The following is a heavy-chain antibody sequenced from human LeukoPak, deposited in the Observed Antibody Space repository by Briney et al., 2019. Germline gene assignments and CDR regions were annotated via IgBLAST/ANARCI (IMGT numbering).Heavy chain of an antibody. CDR2: IYYSGST. J-gene: IGHJ3*02. CDR1: GGSISSGDYY. D-gene: IGHD2/OR15-2a*01. CDR3: ASMRNIRKEEDAFDI. V-gene: IGHV4-30-4*01. Sequence: SQTLSLTCTVSGGSISSGDYYWSWIRQPPGKGLEWIGYIYYSGSTYYNPSLKSRVTISVDTSKNQFSLKLSSVTAADTAVYYCASMRNIRKEEDAFDIWGQGTMVTVSS.